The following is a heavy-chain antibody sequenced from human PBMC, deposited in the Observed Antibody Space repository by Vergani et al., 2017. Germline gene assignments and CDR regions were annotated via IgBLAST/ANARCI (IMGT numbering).Heavy chain of an antibody. J-gene: IGHJ6*02. D-gene: IGHD2-15*01. V-gene: IGHV1-3*01. Sequence: QVQLVQSGAEVKKPGASVKVSCKASGYTFTSYAMHWVRQAPGQRLEWMGWINAGNGNTNYSQKFQGRVTITRDTSASTAYMELSSLRSEDTAVYYCAGDGEYCSGGGCYYGSYYGMDVWGQGTTVTVSS. CDR2: INAGNGNT. CDR3: AGDGEYCSGGGCYYGSYYGMDV. CDR1: GYTFTSYA.